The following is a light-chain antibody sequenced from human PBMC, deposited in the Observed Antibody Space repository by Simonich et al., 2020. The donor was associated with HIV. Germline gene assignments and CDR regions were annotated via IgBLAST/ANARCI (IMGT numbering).Light chain of an antibody. V-gene: IGKV3-20*01. CDR3: QQYGSSPT. CDR2: GAS. Sequence: IVLTKSPGTLSLSPGKRATLSCRASQSVSSNYLAWYQQISGQAPMLLIYGASIRATGIPDRFSGSGSGTDFTLTISRLEPEDFEVYYCQQYGSSPTFGQGTKVEIK. J-gene: IGKJ1*01. CDR1: QSVSSNY.